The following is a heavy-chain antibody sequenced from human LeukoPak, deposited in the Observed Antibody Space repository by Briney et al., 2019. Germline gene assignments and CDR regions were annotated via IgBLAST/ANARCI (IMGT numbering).Heavy chain of an antibody. CDR1: GYSFTNYW. V-gene: IGHV5-51*01. Sequence: GASLRISCKGSGYSFTNYWIAWVRQMPGKGLEWMGIIYPGDSDTRYSPSFHGQVTISADKSISTAYLQWSSLEASDTAMYYCARNVPTYYYYYMDVWGKGTTVTVSS. CDR2: IYPGDSDT. D-gene: IGHD2-2*01. CDR3: ARNVPTYYYYYMDV. J-gene: IGHJ6*03.